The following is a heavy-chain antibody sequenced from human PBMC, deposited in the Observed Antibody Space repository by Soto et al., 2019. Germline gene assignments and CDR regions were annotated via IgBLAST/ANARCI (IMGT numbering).Heavy chain of an antibody. CDR2: INSGGTTS. Sequence: EVQLVESGGDLVQPGGSLRLSCAASGFPFSSSWMHWFRQAPGKGLVWVSRINSGGTTSYYADSVKGRFTISRDNAKNTLYVQMNSLRVDGAAVYFCASGGSGTYGRFDPWGQGTLVSVSS. V-gene: IGHV3-74*01. CDR3: ASGGSGTYGRFDP. J-gene: IGHJ5*02. CDR1: GFPFSSSW. D-gene: IGHD1-26*01.